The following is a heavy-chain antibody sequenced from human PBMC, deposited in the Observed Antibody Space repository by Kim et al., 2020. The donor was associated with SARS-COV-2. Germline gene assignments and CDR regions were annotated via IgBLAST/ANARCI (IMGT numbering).Heavy chain of an antibody. V-gene: IGHV1-2*02. CDR2: INPNSGGT. CDR1: GYTFTGYY. J-gene: IGHJ6*02. Sequence: ASVKVSCKASGYTFTGYYMHWVRQAPGQGLEWMGWINPNSGGTNYAQKFQGRVTMTRDTSISTAYMELSRLRSDDTAVYYCARDYYDSSGYYYVYYYYGMDVWGQGTTVTVSS. D-gene: IGHD3-22*01. CDR3: ARDYYDSSGYYYVYYYYGMDV.